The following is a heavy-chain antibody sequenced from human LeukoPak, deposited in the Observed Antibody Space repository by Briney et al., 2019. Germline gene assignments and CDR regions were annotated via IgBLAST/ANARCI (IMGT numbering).Heavy chain of an antibody. D-gene: IGHD6-13*01. CDR3: ARPGPAAAGTGWDY. CDR1: GGSFSGYY. J-gene: IGHJ4*02. V-gene: IGHV4-34*01. CDR2: INHSGST. Sequence: SETLSLTCAVYGGSFSGYYWSWIRQPPGKGLEWIGEINHSGSTNYNPSLKSRVTISVDTSKNQFSLKLSSVTAADTAVYYCARPGPAAAGTGWDYWGQGTLVTVSS.